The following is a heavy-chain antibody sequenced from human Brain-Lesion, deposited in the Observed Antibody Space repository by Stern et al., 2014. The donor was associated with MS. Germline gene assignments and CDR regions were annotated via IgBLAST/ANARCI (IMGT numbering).Heavy chain of an antibody. CDR3: TKDSGYFSGLFDS. CDR1: GFTFDDFA. Sequence: EVQLVESGGGLVQPGRSLRLSCAASGFTFDDFAMHWVRQAPGKGLEWVSGINWQSGSLAFADSVKGRFSISRDSAKNSLFLQMNSLRPEDTALYYCTKDSGYFSGLFDSWGQGTLVTVSS. CDR2: INWQSGSL. J-gene: IGHJ4*02. V-gene: IGHV3-9*01. D-gene: IGHD3-22*01.